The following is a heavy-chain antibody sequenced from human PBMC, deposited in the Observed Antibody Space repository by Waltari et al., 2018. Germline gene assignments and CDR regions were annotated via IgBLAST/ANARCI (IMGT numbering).Heavy chain of an antibody. Sequence: QVQLQQWGAGLLKPSETLSLTCAVYGGSFSGYYWSWIRQPPGKGLEWIGEINHSGSTNYNPSLKSRVTISVDTSKNQFSLKLSSVTAADTAVYYCARCGYDFWSGYSYWYFDLWGRGTLVTVSS. D-gene: IGHD3-3*01. CDR2: INHSGST. CDR1: GGSFSGYY. V-gene: IGHV4-34*01. J-gene: IGHJ2*01. CDR3: ARCGYDFWSGYSYWYFDL.